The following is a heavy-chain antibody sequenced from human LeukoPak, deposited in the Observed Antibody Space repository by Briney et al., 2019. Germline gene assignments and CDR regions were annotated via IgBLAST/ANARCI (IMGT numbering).Heavy chain of an antibody. J-gene: IGHJ6*02. V-gene: IGHV3-64*01. CDR3: AREPRYSGSYYGVDV. CDR2: ISRNGGST. CDR1: GFTFSSYA. Sequence: GGSLRLFCAASGFTFSSYAMHWVRQAPGKGLEYVSGISRNGGSTFYANSVKGRFTISRDNSKNTVYLQMGSLRAEDMAVYYCAREPRYSGSYYGVDVWGQGTTVTVSS. D-gene: IGHD1-26*01.